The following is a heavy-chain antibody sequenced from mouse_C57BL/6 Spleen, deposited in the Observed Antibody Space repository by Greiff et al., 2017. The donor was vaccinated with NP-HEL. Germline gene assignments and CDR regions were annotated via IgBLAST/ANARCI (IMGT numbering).Heavy chain of an antibody. CDR2: ISDGGSYT. J-gene: IGHJ4*01. CDR3: ARVYDYDNYAMDY. CDR1: GFTFSSYA. D-gene: IGHD2-4*01. V-gene: IGHV5-4*03. Sequence: EVKLMESGGGLVKPGGSLKLSCAASGFTFSSYAMSWVRQTPEKRLEWVATISDGGSYTYYPANVKGRFTISRDNAKNNLYLQMSHLKSEDTAMYYCARVYDYDNYAMDYWGQGTSVTVSS.